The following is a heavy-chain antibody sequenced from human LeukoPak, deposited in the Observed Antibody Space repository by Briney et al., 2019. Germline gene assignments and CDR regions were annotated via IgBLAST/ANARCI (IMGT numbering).Heavy chain of an antibody. CDR3: ARDRSTVDYYGLDV. CDR1: GGSISSYY. CDR2: IYHSGIT. D-gene: IGHD4-11*01. V-gene: IGHV4-59*12. Sequence: SETLSLTCTVSGGSISSYYWSWIRQPPGKGLEYIGYIYHSGITFYNPSLRSRVTVSIDTSRNQFSLKLSSVTAADTAVYYCARDRSTVDYYGLDVWGQGTTVIVSS. J-gene: IGHJ6*02.